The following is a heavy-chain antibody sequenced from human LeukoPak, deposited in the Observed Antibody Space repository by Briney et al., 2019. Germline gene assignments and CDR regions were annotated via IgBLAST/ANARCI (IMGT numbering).Heavy chain of an antibody. V-gene: IGHV3-23*05. CDR3: AGRRSSGWYAY. J-gene: IGHJ4*02. Sequence: GGSLRLSCAASGFTFSSYAMSWVRQAPGKGLEWVSVIYDSGTTYYADSVKGRFLIFRDTSKNTVDLQMNSLRVEDTAVYYCAGRRSSGWYAYWGQGTLVTVSS. D-gene: IGHD6-19*01. CDR2: IYDSGTT. CDR1: GFTFSSYA.